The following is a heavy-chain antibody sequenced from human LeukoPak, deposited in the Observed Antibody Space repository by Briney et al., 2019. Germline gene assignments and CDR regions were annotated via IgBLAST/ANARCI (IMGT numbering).Heavy chain of an antibody. Sequence: ASVKVSCRASGGTFSSYAISWVRRAPGQGLEWMGRIIPILGIANYAQKFQGRVTITADKSTSTAYMELSSLRSEDTAVYYCARGPVEMFFDYWGQGTLVTVSS. CDR2: IIPILGIA. D-gene: IGHD3-10*02. V-gene: IGHV1-69*04. J-gene: IGHJ4*02. CDR3: ARGPVEMFFDY. CDR1: GGTFSSYA.